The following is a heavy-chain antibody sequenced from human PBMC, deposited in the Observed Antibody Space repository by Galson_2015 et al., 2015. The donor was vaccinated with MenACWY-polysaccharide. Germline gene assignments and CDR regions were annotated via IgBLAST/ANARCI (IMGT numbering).Heavy chain of an antibody. J-gene: IGHJ3*02. CDR3: ARQGAAGTIDAFDI. V-gene: IGHV5-51*01. D-gene: IGHD6-13*01. Sequence: LEWMGIIYGGDSDTRYSPSFQGQVTISADKSISIAYLQWSSLKASDTAMYYCARQGAAGTIDAFDIWGQGTMVTVSS. CDR2: IYGGDSDT.